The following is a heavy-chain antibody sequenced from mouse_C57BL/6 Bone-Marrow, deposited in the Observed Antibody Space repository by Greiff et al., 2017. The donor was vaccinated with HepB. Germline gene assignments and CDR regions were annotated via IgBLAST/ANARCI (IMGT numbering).Heavy chain of an antibody. V-gene: IGHV1-53*01. CDR1: GYTFTSYW. Sequence: QVHVKQPGTELVKPGASVKLSCKASGYTFTSYWMHWVKQRPGQGLEWIGNINPSNGGTNYNEKFKSKATLTVDKSSSTAYMQLSSLTSEDSAVYYCARSSSYYYGSSYFYYAMDYWGQGTSVTVSS. CDR3: ARSSSYYYGSSYFYYAMDY. J-gene: IGHJ4*01. D-gene: IGHD1-1*01. CDR2: INPSNGGT.